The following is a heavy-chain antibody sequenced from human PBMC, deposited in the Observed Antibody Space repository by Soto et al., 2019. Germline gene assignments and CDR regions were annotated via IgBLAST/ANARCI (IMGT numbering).Heavy chain of an antibody. CDR1: GFTFSSYG. V-gene: IGHV3-33*01. CDR2: IWYDGSNK. Sequence: QVQLVESGGGVVQPGRSLRLSCTASGFTFSSYGMHWVRQAPGKWLEWVAVIWYDGSNKYYADSVKGRFTISRDNSKNTLYLETNSLRAEDTAMYYCARKYSAYLYFDWWGQGTLVTVSS. D-gene: IGHD5-12*01. J-gene: IGHJ4*02. CDR3: ARKYSAYLYFDW.